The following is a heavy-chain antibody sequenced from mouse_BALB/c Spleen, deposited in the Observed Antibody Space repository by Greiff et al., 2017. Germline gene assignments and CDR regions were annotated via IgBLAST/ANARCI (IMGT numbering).Heavy chain of an antibody. V-gene: IGHV3-2*02. D-gene: IGHD2-2*01. CDR1: GYSITSDYA. J-gene: IGHJ3*01. CDR3: ERLDGYEAWFAY. Sequence: ESGPGLVKPSQSLSLTCTVTGYSITSDYAWNWIRQFPGNKLEWMGYISYSGSTSYNPSLKSRISITRDTSKNQFFLQLNSVTTEDTATCYCERLDGYEAWFAYWGQGTLVTVSA. CDR2: ISYSGST.